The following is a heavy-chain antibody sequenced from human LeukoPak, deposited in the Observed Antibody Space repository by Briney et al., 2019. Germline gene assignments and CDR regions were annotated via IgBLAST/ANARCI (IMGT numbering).Heavy chain of an antibody. CDR3: ATSLAAAGSYYYYGMDV. CDR1: GGSISSYY. CDR2: IYYSGST. V-gene: IGHV4-59*01. Sequence: KPSETLSLTCTVSGGSISSYYWSWIRQPPGKGLEWIGYIYYSGSTNYNPSLKSRVTISVDTSKNQFSLKLSSVTAADTAVYYCATSLAAAGSYYYYGMDVWGQGTTVTVSS. J-gene: IGHJ6*02. D-gene: IGHD6-13*01.